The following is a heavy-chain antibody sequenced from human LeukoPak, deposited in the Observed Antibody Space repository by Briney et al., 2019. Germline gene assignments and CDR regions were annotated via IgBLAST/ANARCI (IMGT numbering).Heavy chain of an antibody. CDR2: IIPIFGTA. CDR3: ARVPLSSYGIDY. J-gene: IGHJ4*02. Sequence: GASVKVSCKASGGTFSSYAISWVRQAPGQGLEWMGGIIPIFGTASYAQKFQGRVTMTRDTSTSTVYMELSSLRSEDTAVYYCARVPLSSYGIDYWGQGTLVTVSS. CDR1: GGTFSSYA. D-gene: IGHD5-18*01. V-gene: IGHV1-69*05.